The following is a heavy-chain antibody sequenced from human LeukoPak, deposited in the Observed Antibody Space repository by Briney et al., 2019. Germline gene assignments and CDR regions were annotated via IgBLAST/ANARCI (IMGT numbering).Heavy chain of an antibody. CDR2: ISGSGGST. Sequence: PGGSLRLSCAASGFTFSSYAMSWVRQAPGKGLEWVSAISGSGGSTYYADSVKGRFTISRDNSKNTLYLQMNSLRAEDTAVYYCAKDGYSSSWGAKNNWFDPWGQGTLVTVSS. J-gene: IGHJ5*02. CDR1: GFTFSSYA. CDR3: AKDGYSSSWGAKNNWFDP. V-gene: IGHV3-23*01. D-gene: IGHD6-13*01.